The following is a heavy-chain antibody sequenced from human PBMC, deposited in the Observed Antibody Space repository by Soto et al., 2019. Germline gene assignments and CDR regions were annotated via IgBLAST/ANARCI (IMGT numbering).Heavy chain of an antibody. J-gene: IGHJ6*02. CDR1: GFTFSTNY. D-gene: IGHD2-2*01. CDR3: ARDLRVVVPAGYYYYGMDV. V-gene: IGHV3-66*01. CDR2: IYRGGNT. Sequence: WGSLRLSCAASGFTFSTNYMTWVRQAPGKGLEWVSAIYRGGNTYYAESVKARFTISRDNSKNTVYLQMNSLRAEDTAVYYCARDLRVVVPAGYYYYGMDVWGQGTTVTVSS.